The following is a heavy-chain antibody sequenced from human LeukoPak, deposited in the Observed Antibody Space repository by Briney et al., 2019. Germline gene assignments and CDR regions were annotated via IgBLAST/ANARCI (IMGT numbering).Heavy chain of an antibody. CDR3: ARQNATAMAFDAFDI. CDR2: ISSSGSTI. D-gene: IGHD5-18*01. V-gene: IGHV3-48*03. J-gene: IGHJ3*02. CDR1: GFTFSSYG. Sequence: PGGSLRLSCAASGFTFSSYGMNWVRQAPGKGLEWVSYISSSGSTIYYADSVKGRFTISRDNAKNSLYLQMNSLRAEDTAVYYCARQNATAMAFDAFDIWGQGTMVTVSS.